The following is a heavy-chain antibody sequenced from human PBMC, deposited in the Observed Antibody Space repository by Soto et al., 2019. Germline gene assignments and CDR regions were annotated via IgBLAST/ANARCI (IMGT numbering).Heavy chain of an antibody. D-gene: IGHD4-4*01. V-gene: IGHV4-34*01. Sequence: QVQLQQWGAGLLKPSETLSLTCAVYGGSFSGYYWSWIRQPPGKGLEWIGEINHSGSTNYNPSLKSRVTIAVDTSKHQFSLKLSSVTAADTAVYYCASSPRDGLQDDYWGQGTLVTVSS. CDR1: GGSFSGYY. J-gene: IGHJ4*02. CDR2: INHSGST. CDR3: ASSPRDGLQDDY.